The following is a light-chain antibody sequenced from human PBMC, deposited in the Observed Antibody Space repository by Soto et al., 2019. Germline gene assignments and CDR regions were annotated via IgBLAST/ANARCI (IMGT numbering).Light chain of an antibody. CDR1: QLINGY. J-gene: IGKJ1*01. CDR3: QQTYSPLRT. Sequence: IPLTHSPSSLSASLIYRVSSSCRASQLINGYLNWYQQKPGKAPRLLIYTASNLQSGVPSRFSGTRSGTDFTLIISDLQAEDFATYYCQQTYSPLRTFGQGTKVDIK. CDR2: TAS. V-gene: IGKV1-39*01.